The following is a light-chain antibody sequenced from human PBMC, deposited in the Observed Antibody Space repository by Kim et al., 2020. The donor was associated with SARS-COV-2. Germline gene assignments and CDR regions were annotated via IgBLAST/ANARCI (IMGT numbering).Light chain of an antibody. CDR3: QQYGDSPPWT. V-gene: IGKV3-20*01. CDR2: GSF. J-gene: IGKJ2*02. Sequence: PGERATLTCRATQTVSARYLAWYQQKPGQAPRLLIRGSFTRAPGVPDRFNGSGSGTDFMLTISSLEPEDSAVYYCQQYGDSPPWTFGQGTKLEIK. CDR1: QTVSARY.